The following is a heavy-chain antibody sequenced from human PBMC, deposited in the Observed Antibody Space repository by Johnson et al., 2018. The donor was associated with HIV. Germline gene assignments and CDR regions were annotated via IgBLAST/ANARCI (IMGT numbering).Heavy chain of an antibody. CDR3: AKDPGGGYCSGGSCYWGAFDI. V-gene: IGHV3-30*02. CDR1: GFTFSSYG. Sequence: SLRLSCAASGFTFSSYGMHWVRQAPGKGLEWVAFIRYDGSNKYYADSVKGRFTISRDNSKNTLYLQMNSLRAEDTAVYYCAKDPGGGYCSGGSCYWGAFDIWGQGTMVIVSS. CDR2: IRYDGSNK. D-gene: IGHD2-15*01. J-gene: IGHJ3*02.